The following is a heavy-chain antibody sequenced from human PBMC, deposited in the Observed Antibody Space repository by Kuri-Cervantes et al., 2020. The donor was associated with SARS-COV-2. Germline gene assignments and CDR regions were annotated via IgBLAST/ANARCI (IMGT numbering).Heavy chain of an antibody. CDR3: ARWELLFPSDAFDI. V-gene: IGHV4-30-4*08. J-gene: IGHJ3*02. CDR1: GGSISSGDYY. Sequence: LRLSCTVSGGSISSGDYYWSWIRQPPGKGLEWIGYIYYSGSTYYNPSPKSRVTISVDTSKNQFSLKLSSVTAADTAVYYCARWELLFPSDAFDIWGQGTMVTVSS. CDR2: IYYSGST. D-gene: IGHD1-26*01.